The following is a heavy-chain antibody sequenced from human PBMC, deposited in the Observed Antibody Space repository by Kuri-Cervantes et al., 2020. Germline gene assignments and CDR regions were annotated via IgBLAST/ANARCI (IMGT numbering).Heavy chain of an antibody. J-gene: IGHJ6*03. Sequence: GESLKISCVASGFTASDHSMDWVRQAPGKGLEWVAHTRNKANSYTTEYAASVKGRFTISRDDSKNSLYLQMNSLKTEDTAVYYCARGVNEIVVVITQLYYYYYYMDVWGKGTTVTVSS. CDR1: GFTASDHS. D-gene: IGHD3-22*01. CDR2: TRNKANSYTT. CDR3: ARGVNEIVVVITQLYYYYYYMDV. V-gene: IGHV3-72*01.